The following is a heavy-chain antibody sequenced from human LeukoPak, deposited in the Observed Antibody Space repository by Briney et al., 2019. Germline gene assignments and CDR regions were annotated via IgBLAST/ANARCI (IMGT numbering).Heavy chain of an antibody. CDR2: IYYSGST. D-gene: IGHD3-22*01. V-gene: IGHV4-59*01. CDR1: GGSISSYY. J-gene: IGHJ4*02. CDR3: ATSDSSGYYVDS. Sequence: PSETLSLTCTVSGGSISSYYWSWIRQPPGKGLEWIGYIYYSGSTNYNPSLKSRVTISVDTSKNQFSLKLSSVTAADTAVYYCATSDSSGYYVDSWGQGTLVTVSS.